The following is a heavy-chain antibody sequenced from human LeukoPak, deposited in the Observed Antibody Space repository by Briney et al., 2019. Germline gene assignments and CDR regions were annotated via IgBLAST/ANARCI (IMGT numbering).Heavy chain of an antibody. D-gene: IGHD1-26*01. CDR3: ARGGVGAYFDY. V-gene: IGHV4-34*01. Sequence: SETLSLTCTVSGASISSYYWIWIRQPPGKGLEWIGEINHSGSTNYNPSLKSRVTISVDTSKNQFSLKLSSVTAADTAVYYCARGGVGAYFDYWGQGTLVTVSS. CDR1: GASISSYY. CDR2: INHSGST. J-gene: IGHJ4*02.